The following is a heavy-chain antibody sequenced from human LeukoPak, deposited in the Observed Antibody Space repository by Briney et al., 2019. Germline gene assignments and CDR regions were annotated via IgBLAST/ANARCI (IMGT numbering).Heavy chain of an antibody. Sequence: SLLCSLSIHFPKITHWRSPLRQPPGQGLDWIGEISLTGLTHYNPSLESRVTVSLDKSKNQLSLNLTTVTAADPAVYYCSRENGACSPFGYWGQGTLVTVLS. J-gene: IGHJ4*02. CDR2: ISLTGLT. CDR1: IHFPKITHW. CDR3: SRENGACSPFGY. D-gene: IGHD2-15*01. V-gene: IGHV4-4*02.